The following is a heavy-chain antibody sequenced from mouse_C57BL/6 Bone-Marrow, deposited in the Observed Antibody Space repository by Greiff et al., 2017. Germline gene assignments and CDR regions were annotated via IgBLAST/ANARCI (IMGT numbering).Heavy chain of an antibody. Sequence: VQLKQSGPELVKPGASVKMSCKASGYTFTDYNMHWVKQSHGKSLEWIGYINPNNGGTSYNQKFKGKATLTVNKSSSTAYMELRSLTSEDSAVYYCARTRYYYGSSYMGYWGQGTTLTVSS. V-gene: IGHV1-22*01. CDR1: GYTFTDYN. CDR2: INPNNGGT. D-gene: IGHD1-1*01. CDR3: ARTRYYYGSSYMGY. J-gene: IGHJ2*01.